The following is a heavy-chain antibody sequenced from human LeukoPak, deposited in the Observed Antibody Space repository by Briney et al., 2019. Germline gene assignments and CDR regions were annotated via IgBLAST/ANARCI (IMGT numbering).Heavy chain of an antibody. CDR2: ISGSGGST. J-gene: IGHJ5*02. D-gene: IGHD6-19*01. Sequence: GGSLRLSCAASGFTFSSYGMSWVRQAPGKGLEWVSAISGSGGSTYYADSVKGRFTISRDNSKNTLYLQMNSLKTSDTAIYYCAVGNSSGWYFSDNWFDPWGQGTLVTVSS. CDR1: GFTFSSYG. V-gene: IGHV3-23*01. CDR3: AVGNSSGWYFSDNWFDP.